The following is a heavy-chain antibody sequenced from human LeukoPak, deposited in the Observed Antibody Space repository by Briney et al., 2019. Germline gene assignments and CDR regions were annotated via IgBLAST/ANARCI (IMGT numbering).Heavy chain of an antibody. CDR1: GGSISSSSYY. Sequence: SETLSLTCTVSGGSISSSSYYWGWIRQPPGKGLEWIGSIYYSGSTYYNPSLKSRVTISVDTSKNQFSLKLSSVTAADTAVYYCARVGSSYYDILTGSIMGGFFDYWGQGTLVTVSS. V-gene: IGHV4-39*07. CDR3: ARVGSSYYDILTGSIMGGFFDY. J-gene: IGHJ4*02. D-gene: IGHD3-9*01. CDR2: IYYSGST.